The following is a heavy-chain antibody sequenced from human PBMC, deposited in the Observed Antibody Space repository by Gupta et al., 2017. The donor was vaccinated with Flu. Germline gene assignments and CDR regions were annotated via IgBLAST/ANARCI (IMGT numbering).Heavy chain of an antibody. Sequence: QVQLVQSGAEVKKPGASVKVSCQASGYTFTSYGISWVRQAPGQGLEWMGWISAYNGNTNYAQKLQGRVTMTTDTSTSTAYMELRSLRSDDTAVYYCARDSSITIFGVVTYYGMDVWGQGTTVTVSS. CDR3: ARDSSITIFGVVTYYGMDV. CDR1: GYTFTSYG. V-gene: IGHV1-18*01. CDR2: ISAYNGNT. J-gene: IGHJ6*02. D-gene: IGHD3-3*01.